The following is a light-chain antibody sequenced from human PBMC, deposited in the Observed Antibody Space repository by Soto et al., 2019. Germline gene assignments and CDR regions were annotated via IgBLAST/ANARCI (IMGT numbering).Light chain of an antibody. Sequence: EIVMTQSPATLSVSPGEIATLSFRASQSIGINLAWFHQKPGQAPRLLIYGASTRATGIPARFSGSGSGTEFTLTISSLQSEDFAVYYCQQCKDWPLTFGGGTKVDIK. J-gene: IGKJ4*01. V-gene: IGKV3-15*01. CDR1: QSIGIN. CDR3: QQCKDWPLT. CDR2: GAS.